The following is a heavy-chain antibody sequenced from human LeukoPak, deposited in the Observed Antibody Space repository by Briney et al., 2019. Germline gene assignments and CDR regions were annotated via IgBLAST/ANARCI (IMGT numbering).Heavy chain of an antibody. CDR3: ARAPYDYDFWSGYQNY. J-gene: IGHJ4*02. CDR2: INHSGST. V-gene: IGHV4-34*01. D-gene: IGHD3-3*01. Sequence: SGTLSLTCAVYGGSFSGYYWSWIRQPPGKGLEWIGEINHSGSTNYNPSLKSRVTISVDTSKNQFSLKLSSVTAADTAVYYCARAPYDYDFWSGYQNYWGQGTLVTVSS. CDR1: GGSFSGYY.